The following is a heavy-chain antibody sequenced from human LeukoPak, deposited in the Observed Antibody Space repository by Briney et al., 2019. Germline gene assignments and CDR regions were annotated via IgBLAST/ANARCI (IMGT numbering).Heavy chain of an antibody. J-gene: IGHJ4*02. CDR2: INWNGGST. V-gene: IGHV3-20*04. CDR3: ESGTPQLWSSF. CDR1: GFTFDDYG. Sequence: GGSLRLSCAASGFTFDDYGMSWVRQAPGKGLEWVSGINWNGGSTGYADSVKGRFTISRDNAKNSLYLQMNSLRAEDTALYYCESGTPQLWSSFWGQGTLVTVSS. D-gene: IGHD5-18*01.